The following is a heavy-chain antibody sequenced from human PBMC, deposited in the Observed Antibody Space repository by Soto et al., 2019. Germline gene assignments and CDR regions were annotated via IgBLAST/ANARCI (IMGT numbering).Heavy chain of an antibody. V-gene: IGHV4-59*01. CDR3: GTGRLGIVDY. CDR1: GASISSNY. J-gene: IGHJ4*01. CDR2: VYYTGRP. Sequence: QVQLQESGPGLVKPSETLSLTCSVSGASISSNYWSWIRQPPGKGLEWIGNVYYTGRPNYNPSLKTLLTLSGATSLKPFSLYLDSVTAADTALYFCGTGRLGIVDYWGHGALVTVSS.